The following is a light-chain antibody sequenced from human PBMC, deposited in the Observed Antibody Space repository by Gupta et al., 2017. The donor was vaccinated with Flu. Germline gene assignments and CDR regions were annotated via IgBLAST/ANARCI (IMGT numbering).Light chain of an antibody. V-gene: IGKV3-15*01. Sequence: ETEMTQSPGTLSVSPGERATLSCRASQSVSSNLAWYQQKPGQAPRLLIYGASTRATGIPARFSGSGSGTEFTLTISSLQSVDFAVYYCQQYNNWPPRTFGQGTKVEIK. CDR1: QSVSSN. CDR3: QQYNNWPPRT. CDR2: GAS. J-gene: IGKJ1*01.